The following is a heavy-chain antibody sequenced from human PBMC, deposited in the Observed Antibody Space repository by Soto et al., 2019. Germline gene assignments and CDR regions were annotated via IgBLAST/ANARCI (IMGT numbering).Heavy chain of an antibody. D-gene: IGHD1-26*01. V-gene: IGHV1-69*01. CDR2: FVPMFSSS. CDR3: ARTGGTYYFDH. CDR1: GTTFSTHG. Sequence: QVQLVQSGAEVRKPGSSVHVSCKASGTTFSTHGIHWVRQAPGQGLEWMGGFVPMFSSSNYAQKFQGRLTIVADESTNSVYMELNSLRVDDSAIYYCARTGGTYYFDHWGQGTLVTVSS. J-gene: IGHJ4*02.